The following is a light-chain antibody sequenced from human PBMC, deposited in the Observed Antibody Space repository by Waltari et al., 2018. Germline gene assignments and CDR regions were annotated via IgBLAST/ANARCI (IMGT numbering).Light chain of an antibody. CDR3: QKYVNLPAT. CDR1: QSVGRY. Sequence: EIVLTQSPGTLSSSPGARATLSCRASQSVGRYFAWYQQKPGQAPRLLIYDASTRATGIPDRFSGSGSGTDFSLTISRLESEDFAVYYCQKYVNLPATFGQGTKVEIK. V-gene: IGKV3-20*01. CDR2: DAS. J-gene: IGKJ1*01.